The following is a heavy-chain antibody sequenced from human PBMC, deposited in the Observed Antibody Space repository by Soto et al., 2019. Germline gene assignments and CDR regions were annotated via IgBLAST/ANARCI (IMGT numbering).Heavy chain of an antibody. J-gene: IGHJ6*02. CDR1: GGTFSSYA. D-gene: IGHD6-13*01. CDR2: IIPIFGTA. CDR3: ARVLAAAGTSYYYGMDV. V-gene: IGHV1-69*13. Sequence: GASVKVSCKASGGTFSSYAISWVRQAPGQGLERMGRIIPIFGTANYAQKFQGRVTITADESTSTAYMELSSLRSEDTAVYYCARVLAAAGTSYYYGMDVWGQGTTVTVSS.